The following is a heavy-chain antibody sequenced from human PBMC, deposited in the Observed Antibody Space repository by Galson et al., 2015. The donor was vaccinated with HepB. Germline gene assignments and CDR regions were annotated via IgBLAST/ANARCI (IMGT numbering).Heavy chain of an antibody. J-gene: IGHJ5*02. CDR2: ISYDGSDK. V-gene: IGHV3-30-3*01. CDR3: AREGWYCGGDCSSNWFDP. CDR1: GFTFSSYA. Sequence: SLRLSCAASGFTFSSYAMHWVRQAPGKGLEWVAVISYDGSDKYYADSVKGRFTISRDNSKNTLYLQMNSLRAEDTAVYYCAREGWYCGGDCSSNWFDPGGQGTLVTVSS. D-gene: IGHD2-21*02.